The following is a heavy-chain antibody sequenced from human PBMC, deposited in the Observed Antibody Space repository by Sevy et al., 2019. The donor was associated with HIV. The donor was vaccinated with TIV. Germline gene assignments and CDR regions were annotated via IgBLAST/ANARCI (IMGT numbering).Heavy chain of an antibody. J-gene: IGHJ4*02. CDR1: GASMRSSHY. CDR3: AGLPQWLGPSFDS. CDR2: VDNGGTT. V-gene: IGHV4-39*01. D-gene: IGHD6-19*01. Sequence: SETLSLTCTVSGASMRSSHYWGWIRQPPGKGLEWIASVDNGGTTYYNPSLKTRVTISVDTSKNQFSLKLASLTAADTAVYYCAGLPQWLGPSFDSWGQGTLVTVSS.